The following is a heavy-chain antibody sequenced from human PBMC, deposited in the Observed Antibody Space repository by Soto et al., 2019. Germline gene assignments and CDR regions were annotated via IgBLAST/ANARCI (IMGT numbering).Heavy chain of an antibody. Sequence: VGSLRLSGAASGFTFSRFELHWVRQAPGKGLEWISYISSSGSTAYYASSVEGRFTISRDNANNSVYLQMDSLRAEDTALYYCTRAAWFPYLSSYWGQGALVTVSS. J-gene: IGHJ4*02. D-gene: IGHD3-10*01. CDR1: GFTFSRFE. V-gene: IGHV3-48*03. CDR3: TRAAWFPYLSSY. CDR2: ISSSGSTA.